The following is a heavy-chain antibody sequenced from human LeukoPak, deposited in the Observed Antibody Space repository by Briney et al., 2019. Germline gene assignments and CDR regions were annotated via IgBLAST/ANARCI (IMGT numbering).Heavy chain of an antibody. Sequence: GGSLRLSCAASGFTFSSYCMSWVRQAPGKGLEWVGRIKSKTDGGTVDYAAPVKGRFTISRDDLKNTLYLEMNSLKTEDTAVYYCTKDHGSGSYYFDYWGQGTLVTVSS. CDR1: GFTFSSYC. CDR3: TKDHGSGSYYFDY. D-gene: IGHD3-10*01. CDR2: IKSKTDGGTV. J-gene: IGHJ4*02. V-gene: IGHV3-15*01.